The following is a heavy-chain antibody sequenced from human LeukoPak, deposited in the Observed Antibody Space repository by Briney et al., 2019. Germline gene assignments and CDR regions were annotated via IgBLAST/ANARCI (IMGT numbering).Heavy chain of an antibody. V-gene: IGHV4-34*01. CDR1: GGSFSGYY. J-gene: IGHJ6*03. D-gene: IGHD3-3*01. Sequence: SETPSLTCAVYGGSFSGYYWSWIRQPPGKGLEWIGEINHSGSTNYNPSLKSRVTISVDTSKNQFSLKLSSVTAADTAVYYCARGRGYYHYYYMDVWGKGTTVTVSS. CDR2: INHSGST. CDR3: ARGRGYYHYYYMDV.